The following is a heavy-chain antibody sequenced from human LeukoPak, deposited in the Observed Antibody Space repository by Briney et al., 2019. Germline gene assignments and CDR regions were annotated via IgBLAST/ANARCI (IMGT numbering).Heavy chain of an antibody. Sequence: SVKVSCTASGGTFSSYAISWVRQAPGQGLEWMGGIIPIFGTANYAQKFQGRVTITADECTSTAYMELSSLRSEDTAVYYCARDRSLRELWLRNWFDPWGQGTLVTVSS. CDR1: GGTFSSYA. CDR2: IIPIFGTA. V-gene: IGHV1-69*19. J-gene: IGHJ5*02. D-gene: IGHD5-18*01. CDR3: ARDRSLRELWLRNWFDP.